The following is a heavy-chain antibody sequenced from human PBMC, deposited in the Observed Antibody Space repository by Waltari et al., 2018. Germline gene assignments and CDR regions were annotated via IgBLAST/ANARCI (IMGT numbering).Heavy chain of an antibody. CDR2: INPNSGDK. J-gene: IGHJ4*02. Sequence: QVQLVQSGAEVKKPGAAVPVSCKASDDTFNGYYIPWVRQAPGQGLEWMGWINPNSGDKNYGAKFRGRVTMTRDTSIHTAYMELSRLRSDDTAIYFCARAIGWEQIDYWGQGTLVTVSS. V-gene: IGHV1-2*02. CDR1: DDTFNGYY. D-gene: IGHD1-26*01. CDR3: ARAIGWEQIDY.